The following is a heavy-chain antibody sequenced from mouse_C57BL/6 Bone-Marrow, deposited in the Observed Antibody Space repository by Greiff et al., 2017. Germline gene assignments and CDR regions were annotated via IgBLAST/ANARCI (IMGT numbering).Heavy chain of an antibody. J-gene: IGHJ3*01. D-gene: IGHD2-3*01. V-gene: IGHV14-4*01. Sequence: EVKLVESGAELVRPGASVKLSCTASGSNFKDDYMHWVKQRPEQGLEWIGWIDPENGDTEYASKFQGKATITADTSSNTTYLQLSSLTSEDTAVYYCTTGYDWLAYWGQGTLVTVSA. CDR1: GSNFKDDY. CDR2: IDPENGDT. CDR3: TTGYDWLAY.